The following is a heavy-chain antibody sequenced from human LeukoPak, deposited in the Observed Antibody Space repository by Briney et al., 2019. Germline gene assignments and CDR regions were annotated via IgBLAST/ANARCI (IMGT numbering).Heavy chain of an antibody. V-gene: IGHV3-23*01. CDR3: AKPGSSGWYTHIDY. Sequence: ETLSLTCAVYGASFRAYYWSWVRQAPGKGLEWVSAISGSGGSTYYADSVKGRFTISRDNSKNTLYLQMNSLRAEDTAVYHCAKPGSSGWYTHIDYWGQGTLVTVSS. CDR2: ISGSGGST. CDR1: GASFRAYY. J-gene: IGHJ4*02. D-gene: IGHD6-19*01.